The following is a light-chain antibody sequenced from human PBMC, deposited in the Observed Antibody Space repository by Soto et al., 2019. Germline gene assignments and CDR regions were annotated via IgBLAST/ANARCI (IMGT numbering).Light chain of an antibody. V-gene: IGKV1-5*03. CDR1: QTISSW. CDR2: KAS. J-gene: IGKJ1*01. CDR3: QNYNSYSEA. Sequence: DIQMTQSPSTLSGSVGDRVTITCRASQTISSWLAWYQQKPGKAPKLLIYKASTLKSGVPSRFSGSGSGTESTLTISSLQPDNFPTYYCQNYNSYSEAFGQGPKVELK.